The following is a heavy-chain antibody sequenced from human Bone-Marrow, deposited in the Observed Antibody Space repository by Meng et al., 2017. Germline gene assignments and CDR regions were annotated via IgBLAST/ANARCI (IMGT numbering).Heavy chain of an antibody. CDR3: ARSALGYCSGGSCYGIDY. CDR2: INPNSGGT. V-gene: IGHV1-2*02. J-gene: IGHJ4*02. D-gene: IGHD2-15*01. Sequence: ASVKVSCKASGYTFTGYSMHWVRQAPGQGLEWMGWINPNSGGTNYAQKFQGRVTMTRDTSISTAYMELSRLRSDDTAVYYCARSALGYCSGGSCYGIDYWGQGTLVTVSS. CDR1: GYTFTGYS.